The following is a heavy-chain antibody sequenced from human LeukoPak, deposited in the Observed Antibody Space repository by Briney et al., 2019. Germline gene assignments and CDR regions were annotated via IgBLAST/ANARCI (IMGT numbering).Heavy chain of an antibody. CDR1: GFTVSSNC. V-gene: IGHV3-66*01. D-gene: IGHD1-26*01. CDR3: ARERVPSGSFFDY. CDR2: IYSGGST. J-gene: IGHJ4*02. Sequence: PGGSLRLSCAASGFTVSSNCMSWVRQAPGKGLEWVSVIYSGGSTYYADSVKGRFTISRDNSKNTLYLQMNSLRAEDTAVYYCARERVPSGSFFDYWGQGTLVTVSS.